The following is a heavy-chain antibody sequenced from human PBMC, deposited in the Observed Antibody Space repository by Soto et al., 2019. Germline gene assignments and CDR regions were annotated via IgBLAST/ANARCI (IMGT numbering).Heavy chain of an antibody. CDR3: ARRIYDFWSGSDDAFDT. Sequence: PGESLKISCKGSGYSFTSYWIGWVRQMPGKGLEWMGIIYPGDSDTRYSPSFQGQVTISADKSISTAYLQWSSLKASDTAMYYCARRIYDFWSGSDDAFDTLGLETMVTVSS. CDR2: IYPGDSDT. D-gene: IGHD3-3*01. CDR1: GYSFTSYW. V-gene: IGHV5-51*01. J-gene: IGHJ3*02.